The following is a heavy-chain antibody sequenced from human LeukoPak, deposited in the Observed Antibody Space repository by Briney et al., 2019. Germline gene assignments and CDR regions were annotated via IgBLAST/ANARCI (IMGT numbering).Heavy chain of an antibody. D-gene: IGHD5-18*01. V-gene: IGHV4-61*05. CDR3: ASVDTAMVIDY. Sequence: SETLSLTCSVSGGSISSRSYYWGWIRQPPGKGLEWIGYIYYSGSTNYNPSLKSRVTISVDTSKNQFSLKLSSVTAADTAVYYCASVDTAMVIDYWGQGTLVTVSS. J-gene: IGHJ4*02. CDR1: GGSISSRSYY. CDR2: IYYSGST.